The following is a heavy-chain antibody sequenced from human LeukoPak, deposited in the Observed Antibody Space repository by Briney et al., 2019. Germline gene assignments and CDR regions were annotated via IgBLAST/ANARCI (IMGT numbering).Heavy chain of an antibody. CDR1: GFTFSDYY. V-gene: IGHV3-23*01. CDR2: ISGSGGST. CDR3: AKDSYSSGWYSTFFDY. Sequence: GGSLRLSCAASGFTFSDYYMSWIRQAPGKGLEWVSAISGSGGSTYYADSVKGRFTISRDNSKNTLYLQMNSLRAEDTAVYYCAKDSYSSGWYSTFFDYWGQGTLVTVSS. D-gene: IGHD6-19*01. J-gene: IGHJ4*02.